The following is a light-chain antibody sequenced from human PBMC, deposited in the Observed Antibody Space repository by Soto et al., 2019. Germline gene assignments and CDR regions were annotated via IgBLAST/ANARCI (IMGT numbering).Light chain of an antibody. Sequence: QSVLTQPASVSGSPGQPITISCTGASSDVGYYNYVSWFQQHPGKAPKLIISEVTNRPSGVSTRFSGSKSGNTASLTISGLQAEDEAHYYCSSYTTSSTYVFGTGTKVTVL. CDR1: SSDVGYYNY. CDR3: SSYTTSSTYV. V-gene: IGLV2-14*01. J-gene: IGLJ1*01. CDR2: EVT.